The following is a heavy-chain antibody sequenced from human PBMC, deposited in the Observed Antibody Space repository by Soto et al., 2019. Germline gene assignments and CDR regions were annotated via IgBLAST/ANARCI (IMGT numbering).Heavy chain of an antibody. CDR3: ARSGDTNPYYYHALDV. CDR2: MSYDGTTE. Sequence: QVQLVESGGGVVQPGRSLRVSCAASGFTFSVYGMHWVRQAPGKGLEWVAIMSYDGTTEYYADSVKGRFTISRDKSRYTLYLQMNSLRAEDTAVYYCARSGDTNPYYYHALDVWGQGTTVTVSS. D-gene: IGHD3-10*01. CDR1: GFTFSVYG. V-gene: IGHV3-33*01. J-gene: IGHJ6*02.